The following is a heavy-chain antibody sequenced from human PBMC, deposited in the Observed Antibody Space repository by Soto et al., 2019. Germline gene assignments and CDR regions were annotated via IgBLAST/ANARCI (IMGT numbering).Heavy chain of an antibody. CDR2: ISYDGSNK. CDR3: AREKPYYDYVWGV. J-gene: IGHJ4*02. V-gene: IGHV3-30-3*01. D-gene: IGHD3-16*01. Sequence: QVQLVESGGGVVQPGRSLRLSCAASGFTFSSYAMQWVRQAPCKGLEWVAVISYDGSNKYYADSVKGRFTISRDNSKNTLYLQMNSLRAEDTAVYYCAREKPYYDYVWGVWGQGTLVTVSS. CDR1: GFTFSSYA.